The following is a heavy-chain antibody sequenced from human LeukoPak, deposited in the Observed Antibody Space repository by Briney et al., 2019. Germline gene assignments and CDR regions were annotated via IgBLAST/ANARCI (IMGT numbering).Heavy chain of an antibody. J-gene: IGHJ6*03. CDR2: SYYSGST. Sequence: SETLSLTCTVSGGSISSYHWSWVRQPPGKGLEWIGFSYYSGSTNYNPSLKSRVTISVDTSKNQFSLKLTSVTAADTAVYYCARGYVSEWGGYYYYMDVWGKGTTVTVSS. V-gene: IGHV4-59*01. D-gene: IGHD5/OR15-5a*01. CDR3: ARGYVSEWGGYYYYMDV. CDR1: GGSISSYH.